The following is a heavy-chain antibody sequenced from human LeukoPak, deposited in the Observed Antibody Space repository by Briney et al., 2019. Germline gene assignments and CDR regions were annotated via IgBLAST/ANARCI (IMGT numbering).Heavy chain of an antibody. CDR3: ARDVAAAGIPSPGGYYYYMDV. CDR2: IIPIFGTA. J-gene: IGHJ6*03. CDR1: GYTFTSYA. V-gene: IGHV1-69*05. Sequence: GASVKVSCKASGYTFTSYAISWVRQAPGQGLEWMGGIIPIFGTANYAQKFQGRVTITTDESTSTAYMELSSLRSEDTAVYYCARDVAAAGIPSPGGYYYYMDVWGKGITVTVSS. D-gene: IGHD6-13*01.